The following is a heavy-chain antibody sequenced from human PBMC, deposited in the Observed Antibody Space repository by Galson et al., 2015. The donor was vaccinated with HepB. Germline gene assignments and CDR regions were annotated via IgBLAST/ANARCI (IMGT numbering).Heavy chain of an antibody. J-gene: IGHJ4*02. CDR1: GFTFSSYG. V-gene: IGHV3-30*02. Sequence: SLRLSCAASGFTFSSYGMHWVRQAPGKGLEWVAFIRYDGSNKYYADSVKGRFTISRDNSKNTLYLQMNSLRAEDTAVYYCAKELGSYDSSGYGGEGADYWGQGTLVTVSS. CDR3: AKELGSYDSSGYGGEGADY. CDR2: IRYDGSNK. D-gene: IGHD3-22*01.